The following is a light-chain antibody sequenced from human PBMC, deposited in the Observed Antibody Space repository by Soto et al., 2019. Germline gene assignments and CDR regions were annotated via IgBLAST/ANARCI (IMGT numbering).Light chain of an antibody. J-gene: IGLJ2*01. V-gene: IGLV2-8*01. Sequence: QSALTQPPSASGSPGQSVTISCTGTSSDVGGYNSVSWYQQHPGKAHKLMIYEVTKRPSGVPDRFSGSKSGNTASLTVSGLQAEDEADYYCSSYAGSKNFVLFGGGTKVPVL. CDR2: EVT. CDR1: SSDVGGYNS. CDR3: SSYAGSKNFVL.